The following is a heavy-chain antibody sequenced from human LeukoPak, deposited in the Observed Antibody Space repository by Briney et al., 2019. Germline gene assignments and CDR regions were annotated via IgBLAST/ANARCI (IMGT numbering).Heavy chain of an antibody. CDR2: IYSRGTT. CDR3: VRDEGLSGYPDY. Sequence: PSETLSLTCTVSGGSISNYYWSCIRQPAGKGLEWIGRIYSRGTTNYNPSLRSRVSLSGDESKYQLSLKVYSVTAADTAVYYCVRDEGLSGYPDYWGQGTLVTVSS. D-gene: IGHD3-22*01. J-gene: IGHJ4*02. V-gene: IGHV4-4*07. CDR1: GGSISNYY.